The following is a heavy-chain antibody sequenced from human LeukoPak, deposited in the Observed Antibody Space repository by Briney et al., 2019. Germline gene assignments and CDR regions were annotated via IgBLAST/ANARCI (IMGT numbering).Heavy chain of an antibody. CDR3: GKTTTGYSSGRYPGWPVDY. J-gene: IGHJ4*02. D-gene: IGHD6-19*01. Sequence: GGSLRLSCAASGFTFNSYAVYWVRQAPGKGLDWVSGIFGSGGSAHYADSVKGRFTISRDNSKNTVYLQMDSLRVDDTAVYYCGKTTTGYSSGRYPGWPVDYWGQGTLVTVSS. V-gene: IGHV3-23*01. CDR2: IFGSGGSA. CDR1: GFTFNSYA.